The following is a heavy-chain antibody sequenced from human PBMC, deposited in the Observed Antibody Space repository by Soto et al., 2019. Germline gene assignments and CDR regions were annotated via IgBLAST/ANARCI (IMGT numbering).Heavy chain of an antibody. CDR2: IRGNSGNT. CDR1: GFTFSSYV. CDR3: ARNLPYYYDPSGYYAYFDY. D-gene: IGHD3-22*01. Sequence: HPGGSLRLSCPASGFTFSSYVMHWVRQAPGRGLEWVAAIRGNSGNTYYADSVKGRFTISRDNSKNTLYLQMNSLRAVDTATYYCARNLPYYYDPSGYYAYFDYWGQGALVTVSS. V-gene: IGHV3-23*01. J-gene: IGHJ4*02.